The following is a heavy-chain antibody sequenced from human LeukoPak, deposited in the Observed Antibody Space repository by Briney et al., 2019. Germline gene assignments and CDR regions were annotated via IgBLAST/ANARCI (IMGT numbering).Heavy chain of an antibody. CDR1: GGSISSYY. CDR2: IYYSGST. J-gene: IGHJ6*02. V-gene: IGHV4-59*01. Sequence: KSSETLSLTCTVSGGSISSYYWSWIRQPPGKGLEWIGYIYYSGSTNYNPSLKSRVTISVDTSNNQFSLKLSSVTAADTAVYYCAREHHYYGMDVWGQGTTVTVSS. CDR3: AREHHYYGMDV.